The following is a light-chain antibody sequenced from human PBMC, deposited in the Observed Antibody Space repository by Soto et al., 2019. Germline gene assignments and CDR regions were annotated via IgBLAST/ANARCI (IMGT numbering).Light chain of an antibody. Sequence: QSVLTQPPSVSAAPGQKVTISCSGSSSNIGDNYASWYQEFPGTAPKLLIYDNNKRPSGIPDRFSGSKSGTSATLGITGLQTGDEADYYCGTWDSSLSGVVFGGGTQLTVL. CDR3: GTWDSSLSGVV. V-gene: IGLV1-51*01. J-gene: IGLJ2*01. CDR1: SSNIGDNY. CDR2: DNN.